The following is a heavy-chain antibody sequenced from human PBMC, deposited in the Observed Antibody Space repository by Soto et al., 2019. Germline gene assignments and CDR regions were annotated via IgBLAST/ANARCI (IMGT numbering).Heavy chain of an antibody. V-gene: IGHV1-18*01. CDR2: ISAYNGNT. CDR1: GYTFTSYG. D-gene: IGHD2-2*01. Sequence: GASVKVSCKASGYTFTSYGISWVRQAPGQGLEWMGWISAYNGNTNYAQKLQGRVTMTTDTSASTAYMELRSLSSDDTAVYYCARDIVVVPAAIYYYYYGMEVSGQGTTVTGSS. CDR3: ARDIVVVPAAIYYYYYGMEV. J-gene: IGHJ6*02.